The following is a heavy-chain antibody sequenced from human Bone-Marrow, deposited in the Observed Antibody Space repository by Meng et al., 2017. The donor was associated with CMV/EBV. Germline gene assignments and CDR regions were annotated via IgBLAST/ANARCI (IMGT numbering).Heavy chain of an antibody. CDR1: GFTFSNYG. Sequence: GGSLRLSCAASGFTFSNYGMHWVRQVPGKGLEWVAIVWSDGNHKYYKDSVRGRFTISRENSANTLYLQMNRLRAEDTAVYYCTVDMVSRFYYWGQGTLVTVSS. V-gene: IGHV3-33*01. CDR2: VWSDGNHK. CDR3: TVDMVSRFYY. D-gene: IGHD5/OR15-5a*01. J-gene: IGHJ4*02.